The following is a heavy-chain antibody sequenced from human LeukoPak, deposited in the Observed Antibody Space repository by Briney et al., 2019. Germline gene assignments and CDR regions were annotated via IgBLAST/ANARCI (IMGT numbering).Heavy chain of an antibody. CDR1: GFTFSSYS. Sequence: PGGSLRLSCAASGFTFSSYSMNWVRQAPGKGLEWVSYISSSSSTIYYADSVRGRFTISRDNAKNSLYLQMNSLRAEDTAVYYCARAVVRGRTRTVAYWGREPLVTVSS. D-gene: IGHD3-16*01. CDR2: ISSSSSTI. V-gene: IGHV3-48*01. J-gene: IGHJ4*02. CDR3: ARAVVRGRTRTVAY.